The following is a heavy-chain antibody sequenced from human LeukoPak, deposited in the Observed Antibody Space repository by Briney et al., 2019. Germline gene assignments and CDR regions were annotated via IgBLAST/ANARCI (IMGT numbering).Heavy chain of an antibody. CDR1: RGSFSSRPYY. Sequence: PSQTLSLTCTVSRGSFSSRPYYWTWIRQPPGKGLEWIGYIYNGGSTTYSPSLNSRVTISLDTSNNQVSLRLSSVTAADTAVYYCAKGGTYGGGADYWGQGTLVTVSS. J-gene: IGHJ4*02. CDR2: IYNGGST. CDR3: AKGGTYGGGADY. V-gene: IGHV4-61*01. D-gene: IGHD1-26*01.